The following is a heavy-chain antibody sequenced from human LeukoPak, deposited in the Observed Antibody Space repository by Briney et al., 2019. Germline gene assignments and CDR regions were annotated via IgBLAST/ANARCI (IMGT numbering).Heavy chain of an antibody. D-gene: IGHD2-2*01. V-gene: IGHV1-2*02. J-gene: IGHJ4*02. CDR1: GYTLTGHY. CDR3: ARDGGVPVANDY. CDR2: INPKSGAT. Sequence: ASVKVSCKASGYTLTGHYMHWVRQAPGHGLEWMGWINPKSGATSYAQKFQGRVIMTRDTSINTAYMELSWLRSDDTAVYYCARDGGVPVANDYWGQGSLVTVSS.